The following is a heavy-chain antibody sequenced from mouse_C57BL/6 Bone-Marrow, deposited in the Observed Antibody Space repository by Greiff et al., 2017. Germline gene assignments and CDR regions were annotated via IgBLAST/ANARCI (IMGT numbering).Heavy chain of an antibody. D-gene: IGHD1-1*01. J-gene: IGHJ2*01. CDR3: TSITTVVATRYFDY. Sequence: QSGGGLVQPGGSMKLSCVASGFTFSNYWMNWVRQSPEKGLEWVAQIRLKSDNYATHYAESVKGRFTISRDDSKSSVYLQMNNLRAEDTGIYYCTSITTVVATRYFDYWGQGTTLTVSS. CDR1: GFTFSNYW. V-gene: IGHV6-3*01. CDR2: IRLKSDNYAT.